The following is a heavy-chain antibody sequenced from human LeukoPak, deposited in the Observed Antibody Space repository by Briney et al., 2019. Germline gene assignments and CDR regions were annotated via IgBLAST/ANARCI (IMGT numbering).Heavy chain of an antibody. CDR3: ARGGYDILTGTSFFDP. CDR1: GFTFSSYE. CDR2: ISSSGTYA. V-gene: IGHV3-48*03. Sequence: SGGSLRLSCAASGFTFSSYEMNWVRQAPGKGLQYVSYISSSGTYANYANSVKGRFTNSRDNAKNSLYLQMNSLRADDTAVYYCARGGYDILTGTSFFDPWGQGTLVTVSS. D-gene: IGHD3-9*01. J-gene: IGHJ5*02.